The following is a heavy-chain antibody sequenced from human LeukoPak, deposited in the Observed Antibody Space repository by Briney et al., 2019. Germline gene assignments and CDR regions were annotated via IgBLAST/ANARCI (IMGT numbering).Heavy chain of an antibody. V-gene: IGHV3-30*09. D-gene: IGHD3-10*01. J-gene: IGHJ4*02. CDR1: GFTFSSYA. Sequence: GRSLRLSCAASGFTFSSYAIHWVRQAPGKGLEWVALISYDGSNKYYADSVKGRFAISRDNSKNTLYLQMNSQRAEDTAVYYCAYGDSFGLWGQGTLVTVSS. CDR3: AYGDSFGL. CDR2: ISYDGSNK.